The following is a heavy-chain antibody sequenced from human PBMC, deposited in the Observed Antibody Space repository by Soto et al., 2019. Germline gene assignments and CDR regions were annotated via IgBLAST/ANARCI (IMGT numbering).Heavy chain of an antibody. CDR1: GDTFSFYT. J-gene: IGHJ4*02. CDR3: ATSYGSGYRAFDS. CDR2: INPILSMS. D-gene: IGHD3-10*01. V-gene: IGHV1-69*02. Sequence: QVQLVQSGAEVKKPGSSVKVSCKASGDTFSFYTINWVRQAPGLGLEWVGRINPILSMSNYAQKFQGRVTMTADKSTNTAYMELRSLRSEGTAMYFCATSYGSGYRAFDSWGQGALVTVSS.